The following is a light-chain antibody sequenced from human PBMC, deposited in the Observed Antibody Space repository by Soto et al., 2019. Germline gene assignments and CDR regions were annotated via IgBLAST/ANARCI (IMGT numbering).Light chain of an antibody. V-gene: IGLV2-14*01. CDR2: DVR. Sequence: QSVLTQPASVSGYPGQSITISCTGTSNDIGAYNYVSWYQQHPGKAPKLMIYDVRNRPSGVSNRFSGSKSGNTASLTISGLHTEDEADYYCSSYVSSSTLVFGTGTKVTVL. CDR3: SSYVSSSTLV. CDR1: SNDIGAYNY. J-gene: IGLJ1*01.